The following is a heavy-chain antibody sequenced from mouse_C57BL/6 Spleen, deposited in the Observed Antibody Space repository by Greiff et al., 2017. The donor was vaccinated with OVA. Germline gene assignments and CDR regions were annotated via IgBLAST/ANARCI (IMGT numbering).Heavy chain of an antibody. J-gene: IGHJ2*01. CDR2: IRNKANGYTT. CDR1: GFTFTDYY. Sequence: EVKLMESGGGLVQPGGSLSLSCAASGFTFTDYYMSWVRQPPGKALEWLGFIRNKANGYTTEYSASVKCRFTISRDNSQSILYLQMNALRAEDSATYYCARYPQGLTFDYWGQGTTLTVSS. D-gene: IGHD3-1*01. V-gene: IGHV7-3*01. CDR3: ARYPQGLTFDY.